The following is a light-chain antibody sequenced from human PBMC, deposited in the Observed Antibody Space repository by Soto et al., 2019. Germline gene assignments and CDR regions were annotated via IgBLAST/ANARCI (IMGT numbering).Light chain of an antibody. V-gene: IGKV1-5*01. Sequence: DIQMTQSPSTLSGSVGDRVTTTCRAGQTISSWLAWYQQKPGKAPKLLIYAASSLQSGVPSRFSGSVSGTDFTLTISNLQPDDFATYYCQQYNSLWTFGQGTKVDIK. CDR1: QTISSW. CDR3: QQYNSLWT. J-gene: IGKJ1*01. CDR2: AAS.